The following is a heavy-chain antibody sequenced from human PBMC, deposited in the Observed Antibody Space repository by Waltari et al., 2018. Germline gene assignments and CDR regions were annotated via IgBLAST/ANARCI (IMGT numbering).Heavy chain of an antibody. CDR2: INHSGST. Sequence: QVQLQQWGAGLLKPSETLSLTCAVYGGSFSGYYWSWIRQPPGKGLEWIGEINHSGSTNYNPSLKSRVTISVDTSKNQFSLKLSSVTAADTAVYYWALFHSYDFWSGYYVDWFDPWGQGTLVTVSS. CDR3: ALFHSYDFWSGYYVDWFDP. CDR1: GGSFSGYY. J-gene: IGHJ5*02. D-gene: IGHD3-3*01. V-gene: IGHV4-34*01.